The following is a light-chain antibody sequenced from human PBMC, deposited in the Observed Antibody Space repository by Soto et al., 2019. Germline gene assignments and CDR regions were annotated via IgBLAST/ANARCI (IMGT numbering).Light chain of an antibody. J-gene: IGKJ4*01. CDR1: QSVSSSY. Sequence: EIVLTQSPGTLSLAPGERATLSCRASQSVSSSYLAWYQQKPGQAPRLLINGASSRATGIPDRFNGSGSGTDVILTSSRVEPDDFAVYYCQQYGSSPGALTFGGGPKVEIK. CDR2: GAS. V-gene: IGKV3-20*01. CDR3: QQYGSSPGALT.